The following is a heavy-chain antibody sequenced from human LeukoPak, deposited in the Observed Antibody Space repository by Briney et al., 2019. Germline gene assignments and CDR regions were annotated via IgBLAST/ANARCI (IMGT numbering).Heavy chain of an antibody. CDR2: INSDGSEK. CDR3: ASGGGWVFFN. V-gene: IGHV3-7*01. CDR1: GFPFTSHW. D-gene: IGHD6-19*01. J-gene: IGHJ4*02. Sequence: GGSLRLSCAASGFPFTSHWLSWFRQSPGRGLEWVAHINSDGSEKNYVDSVKGRFTISRDNARNSQFLQMNSQRAEDTAVYYCASGGGWVFFNWGQGTLVTVSS.